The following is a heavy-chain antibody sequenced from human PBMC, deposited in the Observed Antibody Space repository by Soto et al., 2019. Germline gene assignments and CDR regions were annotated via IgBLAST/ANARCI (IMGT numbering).Heavy chain of an antibody. D-gene: IGHD1-1*01. V-gene: IGHV3-30*18. CDR3: AKGADSDNWLLDY. J-gene: IGHJ4*02. Sequence: PGGSLRLSCAASGLAFSTYGMHWVRQAPGKGLEWVAIISYDGSHKYYADSVKGRFTISRDNSKNTLYLQMSSLRAEDTAVYYCAKGADSDNWLLDYWGQGTLVTVSS. CDR2: ISYDGSHK. CDR1: GLAFSTYG.